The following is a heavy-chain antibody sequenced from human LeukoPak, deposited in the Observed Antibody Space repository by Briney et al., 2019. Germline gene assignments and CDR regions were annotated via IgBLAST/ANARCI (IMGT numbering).Heavy chain of an antibody. CDR2: INHSGST. CDR3: ARGTGYSSSWYYFDY. CDR1: GGSFSGYY. V-gene: IGHV4-34*01. J-gene: IGHJ4*02. Sequence: PSETLSLACAVYGGSFSGYYWSWMRQPPGKGLEWIGEINHSGSTNYNPSLKSRVTISVDTSKNQFSLKLSSVPAADTAVYYCARGTGYSSSWYYFDYWGQGTLVTVSS. D-gene: IGHD6-13*01.